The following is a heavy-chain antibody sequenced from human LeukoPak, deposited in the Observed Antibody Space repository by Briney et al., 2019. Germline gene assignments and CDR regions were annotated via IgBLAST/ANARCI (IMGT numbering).Heavy chain of an antibody. Sequence: GGSLRLSCAASGFTFSSYSMNWVRQAPGKGLEWVSSISSSSSYIYYADSVKGRFTISRDNAKNSLYLQMNSLRAEDTAVCYCARMSIAAAGTFDYWGQGTLVTVSS. CDR2: ISSSSSYI. D-gene: IGHD6-13*01. J-gene: IGHJ4*02. CDR3: ARMSIAAAGTFDY. CDR1: GFTFSSYS. V-gene: IGHV3-21*01.